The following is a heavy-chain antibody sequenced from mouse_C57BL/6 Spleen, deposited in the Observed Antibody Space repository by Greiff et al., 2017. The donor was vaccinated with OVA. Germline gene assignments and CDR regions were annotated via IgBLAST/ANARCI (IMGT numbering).Heavy chain of an antibody. V-gene: IGHV14-4*01. CDR2: IDPENGDT. Sequence: EVQLQQSGAELVRPGDSVKLSCTASGFNIKDDYMHWVKQRPEQGLEWIGWIDPENGDTEYASKFQGKATITADTSSNTAYLQLSSLTSEDTAVYYCTTDSGSSSFAYWGQGTLVTVSA. CDR3: TTDSGSSSFAY. J-gene: IGHJ3*01. D-gene: IGHD1-1*01. CDR1: GFNIKDDY.